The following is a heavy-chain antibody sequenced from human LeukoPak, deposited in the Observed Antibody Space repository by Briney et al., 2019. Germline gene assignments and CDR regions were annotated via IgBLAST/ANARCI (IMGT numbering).Heavy chain of an antibody. D-gene: IGHD3-10*01. J-gene: IGHJ5*02. V-gene: IGHV1-2*02. CDR2: INPNSGGT. CDR3: ARLYGSGSYFWFDP. CDR1: GYTFTGYY. Sequence: ASVKVSCKASGYTFTGYYMHWVRQAPGQGLEWMGWINPNSGGTNYAQKFQGRVTMTRNTSISTAYMELSSLRSEDTAVYYCARLYGSGSYFWFDPWGQGTLVTVSS.